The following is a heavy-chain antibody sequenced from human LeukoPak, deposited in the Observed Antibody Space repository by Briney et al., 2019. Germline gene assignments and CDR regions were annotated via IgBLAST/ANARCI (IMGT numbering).Heavy chain of an antibody. CDR1: SASISSSPYY. CDR3: ASQSHGFGELLW. Sequence: PSETLSLTCTVSSASISSSPYYWGWIRQSPGKGLEWIGSISYSGTTYYNPSLKSRVTIFVDTSKNHFSLKLSSVTAADTAVYYCASQSHGFGELLWGGQGTLVTVSS. V-gene: IGHV4-39*02. CDR2: ISYSGTT. J-gene: IGHJ4*02. D-gene: IGHD3-10*01.